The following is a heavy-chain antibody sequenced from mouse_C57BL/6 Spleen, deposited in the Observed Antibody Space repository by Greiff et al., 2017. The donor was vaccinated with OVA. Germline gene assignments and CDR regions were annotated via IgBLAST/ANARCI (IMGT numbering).Heavy chain of an antibody. CDR1: GYTFTSSW. V-gene: IGHV1-55*01. CDR3: ARVDYSNYGRNYYAMDY. Sequence: QVQLQQPGAELVKPGASVKMSCKASGYTFTSSWITWVKQRPGQGLEWIGDIYPGSGSTNYNEKFKSKATLTVDTSSSTAYMQLSSLTSEDSAVYYCARVDYSNYGRNYYAMDYWGQGTSVTVSS. CDR2: IYPGSGST. J-gene: IGHJ4*01. D-gene: IGHD2-5*01.